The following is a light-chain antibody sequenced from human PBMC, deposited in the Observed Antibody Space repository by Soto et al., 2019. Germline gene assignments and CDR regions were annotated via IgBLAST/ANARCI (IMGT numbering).Light chain of an antibody. CDR1: QSVSSSSY. J-gene: IGKJ2*01. CDR2: GAS. V-gene: IGKV3-20*01. CDR3: HQYDSSPSYT. Sequence: EIVLTQSPGTLSLSPGERATLSCRASQSVSSSSYLAWYQQKPGQAPRLLIYGASSRATGIPGRFGGSGSVTGSTLTISRLEPEDLAGYDCHQYDSSPSYTFGQGTKLEIK.